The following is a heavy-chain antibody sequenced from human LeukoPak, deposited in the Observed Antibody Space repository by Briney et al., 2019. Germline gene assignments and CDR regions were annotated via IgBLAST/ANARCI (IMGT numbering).Heavy chain of an antibody. J-gene: IGHJ2*01. CDR2: INHSGST. CDR3: GKVPPGGYSTS. CDR1: GGSFSGYY. D-gene: IGHD2-15*01. Sequence: SETLSLTCAVYGGSFSGYYWSWIRQPPGKGLEWIGEINHSGSTNYNPSLKSRVTISVDTSKNQFSLKLSSVTAADTAVYYCGKVPPGGYSTSGGRAPLVPVSS. V-gene: IGHV4-34*01.